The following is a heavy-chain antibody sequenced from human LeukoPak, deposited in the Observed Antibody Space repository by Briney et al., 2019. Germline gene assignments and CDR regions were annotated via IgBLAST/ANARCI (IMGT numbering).Heavy chain of an antibody. Sequence: PGGSLRLSCAASGFNISSNYMNWVRQAPGKGLQWVSIIYGDGSTYYADSVKGRFTISRDNSKNTLYLQMNSLRAEDTAVYYCAKDGLLVGATRHDYWGQGTLVTVSS. V-gene: IGHV3-53*01. J-gene: IGHJ4*02. D-gene: IGHD1-26*01. CDR1: GFNISSNY. CDR3: AKDGLLVGATRHDY. CDR2: IYGDGST.